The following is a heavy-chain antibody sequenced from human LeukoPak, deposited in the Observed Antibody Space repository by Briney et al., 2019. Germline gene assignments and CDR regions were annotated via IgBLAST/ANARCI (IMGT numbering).Heavy chain of an antibody. J-gene: IGHJ4*02. CDR1: GGSISSYY. Sequence: PSETLSLTCSISGGSISSYYWNWIRQSPGKGLEWIGCIFYSGTTNYNPSLKSRVTISVDTSKNQLSLKLNSVTAADTAVYYCARDSGGPYDSSGFDYWGQGTLVTVSS. V-gene: IGHV4-59*01. D-gene: IGHD3-22*01. CDR3: ARDSGGPYDSSGFDY. CDR2: IFYSGTT.